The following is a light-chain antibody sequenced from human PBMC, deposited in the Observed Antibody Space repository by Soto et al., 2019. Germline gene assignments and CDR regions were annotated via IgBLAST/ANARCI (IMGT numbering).Light chain of an antibody. Sequence: QSVLTQPASVSGSPGQSITISCTGTNNDIGGYNYVSWYQQHPGKAPKLVIYELTNRPSGVSNRFSGSKSGNTASLTISGLQAEDEADYYCSSYTSSATYAFGTGTKVTV. V-gene: IGLV2-14*01. J-gene: IGLJ1*01. CDR3: SSYTSSATYA. CDR2: ELT. CDR1: NNDIGGYNY.